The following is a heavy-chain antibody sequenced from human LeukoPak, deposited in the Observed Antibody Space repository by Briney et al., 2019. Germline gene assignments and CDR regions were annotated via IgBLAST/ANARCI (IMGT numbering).Heavy chain of an antibody. CDR3: ARRGFTGIYSNFLDY. V-gene: IGHV5-51*01. CDR2: IYPGDSDT. J-gene: IGHJ4*02. Sequence: GESLKISCKGSGYSFTSYWIGWVRQMPGKGLEWMGIIYPGDSDTRYSPSFQGQVTISADKSISTAYLQWSSLKASDTAMYYCARRGFTGIYSNFLDYWGQGTLVTVSS. CDR1: GYSFTSYW. D-gene: IGHD4-11*01.